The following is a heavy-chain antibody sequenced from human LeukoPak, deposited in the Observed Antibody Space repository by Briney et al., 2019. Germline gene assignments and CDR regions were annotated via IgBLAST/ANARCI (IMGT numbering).Heavy chain of an antibody. CDR2: TYYSRST. V-gene: IGHV4-39*01. J-gene: IGHJ4*02. Sequence: SETLTLTCTVSGGAITTCTYYWPWIRQPQGKGLEWIVSTYYSRSTFYNPALKSRTAISVDLYNNQFSLRLSSVTAADTAVYYCASPSKWELSDLDYWGQGTLVTVSS. CDR3: ASPSKWELSDLDY. D-gene: IGHD1-26*01. CDR1: GGAITTCTYY.